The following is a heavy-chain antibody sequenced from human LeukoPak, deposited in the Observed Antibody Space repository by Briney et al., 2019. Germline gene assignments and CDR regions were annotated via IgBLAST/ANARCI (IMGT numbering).Heavy chain of an antibody. J-gene: IGHJ6*04. CDR3: ARGQIDYSSLNLKDHYYYYYGMDV. CDR2: INHSGST. Sequence: SETLSLTCAVYGGSFSGYHWSWIRQPPGKGLEWIGEINHSGSTNYNPSLKSRVTISVDTSKNQFSLKLSSVTAADTAVYYCARGQIDYSSLNLKDHYYYYYGMDVWGKGTTVTVSS. D-gene: IGHD3-16*01. V-gene: IGHV4-34*01. CDR1: GGSFSGYH.